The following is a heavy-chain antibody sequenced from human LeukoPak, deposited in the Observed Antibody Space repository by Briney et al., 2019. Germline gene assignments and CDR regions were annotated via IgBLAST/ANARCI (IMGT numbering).Heavy chain of an antibody. CDR2: INPNSGGT. J-gene: IGHJ4*02. V-gene: IGHV1-2*06. D-gene: IGHD6-19*01. Sequence: ASVKVSCKASGYTFTGCYMHWVRQAPGQGLEWMGRINPNSGGTNYAQEFQGRVTMTRDTSISTAYMELSRLRSDDTAVYYCATTPLPDNSGWCQRPYDYWGQGTLVTVSS. CDR3: ATTPLPDNSGWCQRPYDY. CDR1: GYTFTGCY.